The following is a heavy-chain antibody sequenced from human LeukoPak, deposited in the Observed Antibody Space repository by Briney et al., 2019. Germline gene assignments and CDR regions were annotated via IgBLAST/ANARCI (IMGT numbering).Heavy chain of an antibody. J-gene: IGHJ4*02. V-gene: IGHV3-30*02. CDR1: GFTFSSYG. CDR3: AKLLTGGYSYGQNDC. Sequence: GGSLRLSCAASGFTFSSYGMSWVRQAPGKGLEWVAFIRYDGSNEYYADSVKGRFTISRDNSKNTLYLQMNSLRAEDTAVYYCAKLLTGGYSYGQNDCWGQGTLVTVSS. D-gene: IGHD5-18*01. CDR2: IRYDGSNE.